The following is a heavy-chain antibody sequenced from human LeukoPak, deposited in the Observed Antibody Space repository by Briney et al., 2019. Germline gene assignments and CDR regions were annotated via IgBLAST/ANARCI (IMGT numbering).Heavy chain of an antibody. J-gene: IGHJ4*02. CDR2: MNPNSGNT. Sequence: VXXXCXAXGYTFTSYDINWVRQATGQGREWMGWMNPNSGNTGYAQKFQGRVTMTRNTSISTAYMELSSLRSEDTAVYYCARSQRAYSGSYPLCYWGQGTLVTVSS. D-gene: IGHD1-26*01. CDR1: GYTFTSYD. V-gene: IGHV1-8*01. CDR3: ARSQRAYSGSYPLCY.